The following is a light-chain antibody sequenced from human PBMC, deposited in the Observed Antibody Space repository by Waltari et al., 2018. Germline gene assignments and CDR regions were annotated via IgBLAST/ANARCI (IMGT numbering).Light chain of an antibody. J-gene: IGKJ2*01. CDR1: QSISSY. V-gene: IGKV1-39*01. CDR2: AAS. CDR3: QQSYNTPRT. Sequence: DIQMTQSPSSLSASVGDRVTITCRASQSISSYLNSYLNWYQQKPGKAPKLLIYAASSLQSGVPSRFSGSGSLTDFTLTISSLQPEDFGTYYCQQSYNTPRTFGQGTKLEIK.